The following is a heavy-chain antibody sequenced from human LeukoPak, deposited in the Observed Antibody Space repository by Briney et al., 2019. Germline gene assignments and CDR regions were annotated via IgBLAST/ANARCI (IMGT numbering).Heavy chain of an antibody. CDR1: AFSSNSFW. Sequence: RGSLRLSCAASAFSSNSFWTHWVRHAPGKGLVWVSDMHELSTTIRYAGSVTGRFTNSRDNAKSILYLQMNNLRAEDTGMCVCAGGGVSHVDHWGWGQLVMVSA. CDR2: MHELSTTI. V-gene: IGHV3-74*01. J-gene: IGHJ4*02. D-gene: IGHD3-16*01. CDR3: AGGGVSHVDH.